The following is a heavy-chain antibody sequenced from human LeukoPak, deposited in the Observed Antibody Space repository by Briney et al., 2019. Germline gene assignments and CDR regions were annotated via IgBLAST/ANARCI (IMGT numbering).Heavy chain of an antibody. CDR1: GYTFTGYY. V-gene: IGHV1-2*02. CDR2: INPNSGGT. CDR3: ARDLDTAMVGEFDY. Sequence: ASVRVSCTASGYTFTGYYMHWVRQAPGQGLEWMGWINPNSGGTNYAQKFQGRVTMTRDTSISTAYMELSRLRSDDTAVYYCARDLDTAMVGEFDYWGQGTLVTVSS. J-gene: IGHJ4*02. D-gene: IGHD5-18*01.